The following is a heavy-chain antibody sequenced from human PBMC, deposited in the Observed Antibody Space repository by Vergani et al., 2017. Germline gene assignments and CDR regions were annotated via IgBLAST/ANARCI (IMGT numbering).Heavy chain of an antibody. CDR1: GYSFTNYW. V-gene: IGHV5-51*01. Sequence: EVQLVQSGAEVKKPGASLNISCQLSGYSFTNYWIGWVRQMPGKGLEWMGIIHPADSDTRYSPSFQGRVTISVDKSISTAYLQRSRLRASDSAMYYCARLYGRDSSGSKYFDYWGQGTLVTVSS. CDR3: ARLYGRDSSGSKYFDY. D-gene: IGHD3-22*01. J-gene: IGHJ4*02. CDR2: IHPADSDT.